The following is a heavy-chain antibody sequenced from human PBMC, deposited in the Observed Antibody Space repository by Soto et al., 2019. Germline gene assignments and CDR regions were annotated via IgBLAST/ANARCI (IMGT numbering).Heavy chain of an antibody. V-gene: IGHV1-18*01. CDR3: SRFIMVGGWFDPNYYHGMDV. Sequence: QVQLVQSGAEVKKPGASVTVSCKTSGYTFSNYGINWVRQAPGQGLEWMGWISGYNGNTNYAQTVQGRVTMTTDTSTGTVYMELRSLKSADTAIHYCSRFIMVGGWFDPNYYHGMDVWGQGTTVTVSS. CDR1: GYTFSNYG. CDR2: ISGYNGNT. J-gene: IGHJ6*02. D-gene: IGHD6-19*01.